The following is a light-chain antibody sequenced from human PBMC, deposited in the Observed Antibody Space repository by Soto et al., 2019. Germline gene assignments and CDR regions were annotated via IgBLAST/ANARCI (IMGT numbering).Light chain of an antibody. V-gene: IGKV3-20*01. J-gene: IGKJ5*01. CDR3: HQYGISPPVT. CDR1: QSVSSTY. CDR2: GAS. Sequence: EIVLTQSPGTLSFSPGQRATLSCRASQSVSSTYLAWYQQKPGQSPRLLIHGASSRATGIPDRFSGSGSGTDFPLTISRLEPEDFAVYYCHQYGISPPVTFGQGTRLEIK.